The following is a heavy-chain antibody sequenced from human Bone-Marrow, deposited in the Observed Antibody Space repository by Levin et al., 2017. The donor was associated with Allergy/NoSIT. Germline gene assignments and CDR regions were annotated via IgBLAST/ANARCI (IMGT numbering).Heavy chain of an antibody. Sequence: LSLTCAGSGFTFDSYAMYWVRQAPGKGPECLTVISYDGSQKYYADSLKGRFTISRDNSNNMVFLQMDSLRPEDPAVYFCARSSPVFGGQFNYPYGMDVWGQGATVTVSS. J-gene: IGHJ6*02. CDR3: ARSSPVFGGQFNYPYGMDV. CDR2: ISYDGSQK. V-gene: IGHV3-30*01. D-gene: IGHD3-16*01. CDR1: GFTFDSYA.